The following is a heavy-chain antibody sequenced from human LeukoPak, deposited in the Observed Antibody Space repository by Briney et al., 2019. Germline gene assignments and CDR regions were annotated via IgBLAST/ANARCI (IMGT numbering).Heavy chain of an antibody. V-gene: IGHV3-23*01. CDR1: GFTFSSYG. D-gene: IGHD2-15*01. CDR3: AKDLGIVVVVAATGNDY. Sequence: QPGGSLRLSCAASGFTFSSYGMSWVRQAPGKGLEWVSAISGSGGSTYYADSVKGRFTISRDNSKNTLYLQMNSLRAEDTAVYYCAKDLGIVVVVAATGNDYWGQGTLVTVSS. CDR2: ISGSGGST. J-gene: IGHJ4*02.